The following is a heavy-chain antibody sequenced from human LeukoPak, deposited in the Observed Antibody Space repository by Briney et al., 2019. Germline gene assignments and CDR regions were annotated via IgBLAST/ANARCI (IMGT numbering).Heavy chain of an antibody. CDR3: ARGGCSGDNCSLDY. J-gene: IGHJ4*02. V-gene: IGHV3-48*01. CDR2: ISSSSGTI. Sequence: PGGSLRLSCAGSGFTLSIFSMNWVRQGPGKWLGWGSYISSSSGTIYYADSVKGRSTISRDNAKNSLYLQMNSLRAEDTAVYYCARGGCSGDNCSLDYWGQGTLVTVSS. D-gene: IGHD2-15*01. CDR1: GFTLSIFS.